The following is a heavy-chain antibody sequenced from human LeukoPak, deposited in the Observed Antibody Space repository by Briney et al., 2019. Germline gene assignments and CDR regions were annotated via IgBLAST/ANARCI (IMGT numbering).Heavy chain of an antibody. CDR3: AKDKYSSSSGLFDY. V-gene: IGHV3-7*03. CDR1: GFTFSSYW. D-gene: IGHD6-6*01. Sequence: PGGSLRLSCAASGFTFSSYWMSWVRQAPGEGLEWVANIKQDGSEKYYVDSVKGRFTISRDNAKNSLYLQMNSLRAEDTALYYCAKDKYSSSSGLFDYWGQGTLVTVSS. J-gene: IGHJ4*02. CDR2: IKQDGSEK.